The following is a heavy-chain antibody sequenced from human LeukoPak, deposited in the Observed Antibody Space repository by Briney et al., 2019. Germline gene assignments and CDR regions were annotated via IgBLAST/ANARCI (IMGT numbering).Heavy chain of an antibody. CDR3: AKDRENRYCLGAFDI. J-gene: IGHJ3*02. CDR1: GFTFSSFA. V-gene: IGHV3-23*01. D-gene: IGHD2-15*01. Sequence: GGSLRLSCAASGFTFSSFAMTWVRQAPGNGLEWVSIISGDGATTYYADSVQGRFTISRDNSKNRLYLQMNSLRAEDTAVYYCAKDRENRYCLGAFDIWGQGTMGTVSS. CDR2: ISGDGATT.